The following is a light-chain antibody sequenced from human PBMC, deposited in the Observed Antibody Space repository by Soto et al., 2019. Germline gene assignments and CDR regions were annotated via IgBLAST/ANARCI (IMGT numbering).Light chain of an antibody. CDR2: GAS. Sequence: EIVMTQSPATLSVSPGERATLSCRASQSVSSNLAWYQQKPGQAPRLLIYGASTRATGIPARFSGSGSGTEFTLTIRSLQSEDLAVYYCQQYNNWPLTFGEETKWEIK. J-gene: IGKJ4*01. V-gene: IGKV3-15*01. CDR3: QQYNNWPLT. CDR1: QSVSSN.